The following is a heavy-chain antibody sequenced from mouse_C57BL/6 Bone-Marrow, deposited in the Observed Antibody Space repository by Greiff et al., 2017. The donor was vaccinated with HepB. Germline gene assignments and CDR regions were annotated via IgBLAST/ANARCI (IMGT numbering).Heavy chain of an antibody. V-gene: IGHV1-7*01. CDR1: GYTFTSYW. J-gene: IGHJ3*01. CDR2: INPSSGYT. D-gene: IGHD3-2*02. Sequence: VKLQQSGAELVKPGASVKLSCKASGYTFTSYWMHWVKQRPGQGLEWIGYINPSSGYTKYNQKFKDKATLTVDKSSSTAYMQLSSLTYEDSAVYCCARLDSSGCVYAYWGQGTLVTVSA. CDR3: ARLDSSGCVYAY.